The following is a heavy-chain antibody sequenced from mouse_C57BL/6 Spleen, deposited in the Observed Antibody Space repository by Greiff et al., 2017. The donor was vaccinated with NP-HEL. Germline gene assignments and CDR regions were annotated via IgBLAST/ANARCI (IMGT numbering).Heavy chain of an antibody. CDR1: GFTFNTYA. CDR3: VGGDYARWYAMDY. J-gene: IGHJ4*01. CDR2: IRSKSSNSAT. D-gene: IGHD2-4*01. Sequence: EVQLVESGGGLVQPKGSLKLSCAASGFTFNTYAMHWVRQAPGKGLEWVARIRSKSSNSATYSADSVKARFTTSTDDSKSMRNLQMNNLKTEDTAMYYCVGGDYARWYAMDYWGQGTSVTVSS. V-gene: IGHV10-3*01.